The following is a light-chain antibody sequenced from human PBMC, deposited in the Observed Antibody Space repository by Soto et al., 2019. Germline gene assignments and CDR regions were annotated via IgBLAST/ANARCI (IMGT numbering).Light chain of an antibody. CDR1: QSVSGY. CDR2: DTS. V-gene: IGKV3-11*01. CDR3: QQRFNWPLT. Sequence: EIVLTQSPGTLSLSPGERATLSCRASQSVSGYLAWYQQKPGQAPRLLIYDTSNRATGIPARISGSGSGTDFTLTISILEPEDFAVYYCQQRFNWPLTFGGGTKVDIK. J-gene: IGKJ4*01.